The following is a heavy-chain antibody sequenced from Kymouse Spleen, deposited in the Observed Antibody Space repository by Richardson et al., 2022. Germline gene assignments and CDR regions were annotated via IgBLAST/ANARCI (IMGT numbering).Heavy chain of an antibody. CDR1: GFTFSGSA. D-gene: IGHD3-10*01. CDR2: IRSKANSYAT. J-gene: IGHJ6*02. Sequence: EVQLVESGGGLVQPGGSLKLSCAASGFTFSGSAMHWVRQASGKGLEWVGRIRSKANSYATAYAASVKGRFTISRDDSKNTAYLQMNSLKTEDTAVYYCTSYYYGSGSLRTYGMDVWGQGTTVTVSS. V-gene: IGHV3-73*02. CDR3: TSYYYGSGSLRTYGMDV.